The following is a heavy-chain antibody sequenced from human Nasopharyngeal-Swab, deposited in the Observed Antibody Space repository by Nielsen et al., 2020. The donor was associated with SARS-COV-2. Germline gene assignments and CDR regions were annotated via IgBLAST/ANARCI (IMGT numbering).Heavy chain of an antibody. CDR1: GFGFSTYC. CDR3: AREGIVGATKLDY. D-gene: IGHD1-26*01. CDR2: IWYDGSNK. J-gene: IGHJ4*02. Sequence: SLKIAWAGAGFGFSTYCIHWVRQAPGKGLEWVAVIWYDGSNKYYADSVKGRFTISRDNSKNTLYLQMNSLRAEDTAVYYCAREGIVGATKLDYWGQGILVTVSS. V-gene: IGHV3-33*01.